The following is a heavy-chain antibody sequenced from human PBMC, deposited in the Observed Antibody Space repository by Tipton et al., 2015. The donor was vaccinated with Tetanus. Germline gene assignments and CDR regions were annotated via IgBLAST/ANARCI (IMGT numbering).Heavy chain of an antibody. V-gene: IGHV4-61*01. CDR3: ARGYNGYDILTAYPHYFDS. J-gene: IGHJ4*02. D-gene: IGHD3-9*01. Sequence: TLSLTCTVSGGSISSGSSYWSWVRQPPGKKLEWLGYVFYRGSTNYNPSFKSRVTISADTSKNQFSLKLHSVSAADTAVYYCARGYNGYDILTAYPHYFDSWGQGTLVTVSS. CDR1: GGSISSGSSY. CDR2: VFYRGST.